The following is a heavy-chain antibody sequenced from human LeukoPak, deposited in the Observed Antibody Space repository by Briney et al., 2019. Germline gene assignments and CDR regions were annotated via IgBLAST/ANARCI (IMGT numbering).Heavy chain of an antibody. CDR2: ISSTDAGT. V-gene: IGHV3-23*01. Sequence: GGSLRLSCAASGFSLSSYAMSWVRQAPGKGLEWVSAISSTDAGTYHADSVKGRFTISRDNSRNTLFLQMNSLRAEDTAVYFCARITTMIVVGNAFDIWGQGTMVTVSS. CDR3: ARITTMIVVGNAFDI. J-gene: IGHJ3*02. D-gene: IGHD3-22*01. CDR1: GFSLSSYA.